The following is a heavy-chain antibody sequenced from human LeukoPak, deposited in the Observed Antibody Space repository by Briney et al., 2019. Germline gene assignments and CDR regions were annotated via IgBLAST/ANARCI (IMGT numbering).Heavy chain of an antibody. V-gene: IGHV3-23*01. CDR1: GFTFSSYA. CDR2: ISGGGGST. CDR3: AKFEAATHPNYGMDV. D-gene: IGHD6-25*01. J-gene: IGHJ6*02. Sequence: PGGSLRLSCAASGFTFSSYAMSWVRQAPGKGLEWVSAISGGGGSTYYADSVKGRFTISRDNSKNTLYLQMNSLRAEDTAVYYCAKFEAATHPNYGMDVWGQGTTVTVSS.